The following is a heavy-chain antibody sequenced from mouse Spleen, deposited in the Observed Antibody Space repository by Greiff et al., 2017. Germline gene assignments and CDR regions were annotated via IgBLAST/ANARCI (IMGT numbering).Heavy chain of an antibody. Sequence: VMLVESGPGLVAPSQSLSITCTVSGFSLTGYGVNWVRQPPGKGLEWLGMIWGDGSTDYNSALKSRLSISKDNSKSQVFLKMNSLQTDDTARYYCARAPYYRYDVYAMDYWGQGTSVTVSS. CDR3: ARAPYYRYDVYAMDY. CDR1: GFSLTGYG. V-gene: IGHV2-6-7*01. D-gene: IGHD2-14*01. J-gene: IGHJ4*01. CDR2: IWGDGST.